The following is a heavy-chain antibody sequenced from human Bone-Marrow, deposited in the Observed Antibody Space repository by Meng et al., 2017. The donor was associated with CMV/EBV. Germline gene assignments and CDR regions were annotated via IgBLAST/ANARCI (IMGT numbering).Heavy chain of an antibody. CDR2: MNPNSGNT. V-gene: IGHV1-8*02. CDR1: GYTFTGYY. D-gene: IGHD2-2*01. J-gene: IGHJ6*02. CDR3: ARTRIEVEPDGRKIKYYNNGMDV. Sequence: ASVKVSCKASGYTFTGYYMHWVRQATGQGLEWMGWMNPNSGNTGYAQKFQGRVTLTRVTSISTAYMELSSLTSDDTAVYYCARTRIEVEPDGRKIKYYNNGMDVWGQGTTVTVSS.